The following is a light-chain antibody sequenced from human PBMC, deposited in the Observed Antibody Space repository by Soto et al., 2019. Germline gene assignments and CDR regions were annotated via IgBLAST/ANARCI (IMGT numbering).Light chain of an antibody. V-gene: IGLV2-14*01. J-gene: IGLJ3*02. Sequence: QSALTQPASVSGSPGQSIAISCTGSSSDVGGYNYVSWYQQHPGKAPKLILYEVSSRPSGVSNRFSASKSGNTASLTISGLLAEDEADYYCSSYTSSNTWVFGGGTKVTVL. CDR1: SSDVGGYNY. CDR2: EVS. CDR3: SSYTSSNTWV.